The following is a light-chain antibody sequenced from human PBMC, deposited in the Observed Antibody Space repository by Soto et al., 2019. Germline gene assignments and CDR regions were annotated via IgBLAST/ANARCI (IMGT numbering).Light chain of an antibody. Sequence: DIVMTQSPDSLAVSLGERATINCNSSQSVLYSSNNKNYLAWYQQNPGQPPKLLIYWASTRESGVPDRFSGSGSGTDFTLTISSLQAEDVAVYYCQQYYTTPFTFGPGTKVD. V-gene: IGKV4-1*01. CDR1: QSVLYSSNNKNY. J-gene: IGKJ3*01. CDR3: QQYYTTPFT. CDR2: WAS.